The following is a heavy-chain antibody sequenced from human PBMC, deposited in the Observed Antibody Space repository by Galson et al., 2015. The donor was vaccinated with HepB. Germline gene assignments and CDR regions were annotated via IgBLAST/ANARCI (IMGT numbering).Heavy chain of an antibody. D-gene: IGHD2-21*01. CDR1: GFTFGDYA. J-gene: IGHJ4*02. Sequence: SLRLSCAGSGFTFGDYAMSWVRQAPGKGLEWIGFIRSEIYSGTTEYAASVKGRFTISRDDSNSIAYLQMDSLKTEDTAVYFCTREGRAGMWWSFDFWGQGILVTVSS. CDR3: TREGRAGMWWSFDF. V-gene: IGHV3-49*04. CDR2: IRSEIYSGTT.